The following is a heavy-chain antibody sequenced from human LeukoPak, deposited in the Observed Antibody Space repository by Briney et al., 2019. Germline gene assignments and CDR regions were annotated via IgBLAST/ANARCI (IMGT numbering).Heavy chain of an antibody. Sequence: GALKISCAASGFTFSGAWLHWVRQAPGKGLVWVSRNNNDGTTTKYADSVKGRFTISRDNAKNTLYLQMNSLRAEDTAVYYCARVSGPGMNEYFHLWGQGTLVTVSS. J-gene: IGHJ1*01. CDR1: GFTFSGAW. CDR2: NNNDGTTT. V-gene: IGHV3-74*01. CDR3: ARVSGPGMNEYFHL. D-gene: IGHD3-10*01.